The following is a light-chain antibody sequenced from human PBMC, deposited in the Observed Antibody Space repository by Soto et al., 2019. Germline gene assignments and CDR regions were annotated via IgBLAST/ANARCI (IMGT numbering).Light chain of an antibody. V-gene: IGKV3-20*01. CDR3: QQYGGSPPYT. CDR2: VTS. Sequence: EIVLTQSPGTLSLSPGERATLSCRASQTVTISYLAWYQQKPGQAPRLLVYVTSSRATGIPDRFSGSGSGTDVSLTISRMEPEDLAVYYCQQYGGSPPYTFGQGTKLEIK. CDR1: QTVTISY. J-gene: IGKJ2*01.